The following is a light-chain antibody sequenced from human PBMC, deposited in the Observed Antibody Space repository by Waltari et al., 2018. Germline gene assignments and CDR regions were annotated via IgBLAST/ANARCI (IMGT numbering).Light chain of an antibody. CDR1: TSYI. CDR3: AAWDDSLSGRV. J-gene: IGLJ3*02. Sequence: QSVLTQPPSASGTPGQRVTISCSVSTSYIYWYQQLPGTAPKLLSYRNNQRPSGVPDRFSGSKSGTSASLAISGLRSDDEADYYCAAWDDSLSGRVFGGGTKLTVL. V-gene: IGLV1-47*01. CDR2: RNN.